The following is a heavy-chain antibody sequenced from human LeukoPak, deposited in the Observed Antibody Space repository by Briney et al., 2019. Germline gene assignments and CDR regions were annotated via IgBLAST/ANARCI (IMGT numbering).Heavy chain of an antibody. V-gene: IGHV3-23*01. Sequence: QAGGSLRLSCAASGFTFSSYAMSWVRQAPGKGLEWVSDISGSGGSTYYADSVKGRFTISRDNSKNTLYLQMNSLRAEDTAVYYCAKGLDFRPAPPPPTFDPWGQGTLVTVSS. J-gene: IGHJ5*02. CDR2: ISGSGGST. D-gene: IGHD1-14*01. CDR1: GFTFSSYA. CDR3: AKGLDFRPAPPPPTFDP.